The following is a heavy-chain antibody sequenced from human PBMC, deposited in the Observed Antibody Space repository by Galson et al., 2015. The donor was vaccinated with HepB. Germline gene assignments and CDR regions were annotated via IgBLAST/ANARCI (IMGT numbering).Heavy chain of an antibody. V-gene: IGHV7-4-1*02. CDR3: AIYFDWLLGAFDI. D-gene: IGHD3-9*01. CDR2: INTNTGNP. Sequence: SVKVSCKASGYTFTSYAMNWVRQAPGQGLEWMGWINTNTGNPTYAQGFTGRFVFSLDTSVSTAYLQISSLKAEGTAVYYCAIYFDWLLGAFDIWGQGTMVTVSS. CDR1: GYTFTSYA. J-gene: IGHJ3*02.